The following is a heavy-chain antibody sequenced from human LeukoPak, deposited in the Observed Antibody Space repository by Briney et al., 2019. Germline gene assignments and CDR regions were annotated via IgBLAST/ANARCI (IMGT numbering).Heavy chain of an antibody. V-gene: IGHV4-38-2*01. CDR2: IYHSGSA. Sequence: SETLSLTCGVSGYSISSGYYWGWIRQPPGKGLEWIGSIYHSGSAYYNPSLKSRVTISVDTSKNQFSLKLSSVTVADTAMYYCVRLRWELLAPYFDHWGQGAFVIVSS. J-gene: IGHJ4*02. CDR1: GYSISSGYY. CDR3: VRLRWELLAPYFDH. D-gene: IGHD2-15*01.